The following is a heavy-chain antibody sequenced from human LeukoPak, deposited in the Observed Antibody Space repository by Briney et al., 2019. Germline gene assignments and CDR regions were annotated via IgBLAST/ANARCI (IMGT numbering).Heavy chain of an antibody. J-gene: IGHJ6*03. Sequence: SETLSLTCAVYGGSFSSYYWTWIRQPSGKGLEWIGEINHGGSTNYNPSLKSRVTISLDTSKNLFSLKLRSVTAADTAVYYCARGTIYGVVPDHDYYYYMDVWAKGTTVTVSS. D-gene: IGHD3-3*01. V-gene: IGHV4-34*01. CDR3: ARGTIYGVVPDHDYYYYMDV. CDR1: GGSFSSYY. CDR2: INHGGST.